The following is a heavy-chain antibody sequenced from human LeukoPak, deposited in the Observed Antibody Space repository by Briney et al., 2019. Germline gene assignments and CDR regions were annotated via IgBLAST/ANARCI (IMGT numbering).Heavy chain of an antibody. CDR2: ISSSSSYI. CDR1: GFTFSSYS. J-gene: IGHJ4*02. Sequence: GGSLRLSCAASGFTFSSYSMNWVRQAPGKGLEWVSSISSSSSYIYYADSVKGRFTISRDNAKNSLYLQMNSLRAEDTAVYYCARVYSSGWYRGGPTRFDHWGQGTLVTVSS. D-gene: IGHD6-19*01. V-gene: IGHV3-21*01. CDR3: ARVYSSGWYRGGPTRFDH.